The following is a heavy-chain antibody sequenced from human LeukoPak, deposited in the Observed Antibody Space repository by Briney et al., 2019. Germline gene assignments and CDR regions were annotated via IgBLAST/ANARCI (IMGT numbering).Heavy chain of an antibody. Sequence: PGGSLRLSCAASGFTFSSYAMSWVRQAPGKGLEWVSAISGSGGSTYYADSVKGRFTISRDNSKNTLYLQMNSLRPEDTAVYYCASTRAGYYYYYYMDVWGKGTTVTVSS. CDR3: ASTRAGYYYYYYMDV. V-gene: IGHV3-23*01. CDR2: ISGSGGST. J-gene: IGHJ6*03. CDR1: GFTFSSYA. D-gene: IGHD2-2*01.